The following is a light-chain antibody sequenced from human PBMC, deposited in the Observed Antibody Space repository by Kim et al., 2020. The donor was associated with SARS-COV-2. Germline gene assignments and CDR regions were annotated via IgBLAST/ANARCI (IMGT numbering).Light chain of an antibody. CDR1: QSIDSS. V-gene: IGKV6D-21*02. J-gene: IGKJ2*01. Sequence: SVTPKEKVTISCRARQSIDSSLHWYQQKPDQSPRLLIKYVSQSISGVPSRFSGSGSGTDFTLTINSLEAEDAAGYYCHQTNSLRYTFGQGTKLEI. CDR2: YVS. CDR3: HQTNSLRYT.